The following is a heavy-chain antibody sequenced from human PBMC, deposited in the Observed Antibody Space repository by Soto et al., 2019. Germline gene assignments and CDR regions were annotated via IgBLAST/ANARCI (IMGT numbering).Heavy chain of an antibody. J-gene: IGHJ4*02. CDR1: GFTFSSYG. D-gene: IGHD6-13*01. Sequence: QVQLVESGGGVVQPGRSLRLSCAASGFTFSSYGMHWVRQAPGKGLEWVAVIWYDGSNKYYADSVKGRFTISRDNSKNARYLQMNSLRAEATAVYYCAREVGGIAAAAFAYWGQGTLVTVSS. CDR3: AREVGGIAAAAFAY. V-gene: IGHV3-33*01. CDR2: IWYDGSNK.